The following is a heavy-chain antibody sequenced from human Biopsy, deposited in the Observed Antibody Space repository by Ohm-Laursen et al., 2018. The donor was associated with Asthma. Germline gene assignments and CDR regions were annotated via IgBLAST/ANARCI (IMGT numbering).Heavy chain of an antibody. CDR1: GDSFSNYV. V-gene: IGHV1-69*13. Sequence: ASVKASCQDSGDSFSNYVTSWVRQDPGQGIEWLGGFIPVRGTPDHAQMFEGRVTITADESTSTAYMELSSLSSEDTAVYYCARGYSGSDQIVYYYSGLEVWGQGTTVTVSS. CDR2: FIPVRGTP. CDR3: ARGYSGSDQIVYYYSGLEV. D-gene: IGHD5-12*01. J-gene: IGHJ6*02.